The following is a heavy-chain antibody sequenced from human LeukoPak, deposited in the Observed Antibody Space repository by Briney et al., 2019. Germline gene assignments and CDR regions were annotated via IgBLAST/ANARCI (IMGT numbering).Heavy chain of an antibody. Sequence: GGSLRLSCAASGFTFSSYWMSWVRQAPGKGLEWISYISSFGGTIYYADSVKGRFTISRDNSKNTLYLQMNSLRAEDTAVYYCANLLRWEPYWGQGTLVTVSS. J-gene: IGHJ4*02. CDR3: ANLLRWEPY. D-gene: IGHD4-23*01. CDR1: GFTFSSYW. V-gene: IGHV3-48*01. CDR2: ISSFGGTI.